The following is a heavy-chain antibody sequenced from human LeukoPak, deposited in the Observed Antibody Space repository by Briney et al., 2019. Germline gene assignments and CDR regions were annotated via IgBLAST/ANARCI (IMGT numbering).Heavy chain of an antibody. CDR3: ARGRRGRYYDISRYNYFDY. Sequence: SETLSLTCTVSGGSISSHDWGWIRQPPGKGLEWIGYIYDSGSTTYNPSLKSPVTILVDTSKDQVSLKLSSVTAADTAVYYCARGRRGRYYDISRYNYFDYWGQGTLVSVSS. D-gene: IGHD3-22*01. J-gene: IGHJ4*02. CDR2: IYDSGST. V-gene: IGHV4-59*11. CDR1: GGSISSHD.